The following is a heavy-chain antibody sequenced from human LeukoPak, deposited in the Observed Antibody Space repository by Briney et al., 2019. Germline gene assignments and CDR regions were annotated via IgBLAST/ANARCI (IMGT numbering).Heavy chain of an antibody. Sequence: SETLSLTCTVSGGSISTYYWSWIRQPPGKGLEWIGYNSYSGNTNYNPSLKSRVTIDTSKNHFSLKLSSVTAADTAVYYCASASRGIFDYWGQGTLVTVSS. CDR3: ASASRGIFDY. V-gene: IGHV4-59*01. CDR1: GGSISTYY. D-gene: IGHD3-10*01. J-gene: IGHJ4*02. CDR2: NSYSGNT.